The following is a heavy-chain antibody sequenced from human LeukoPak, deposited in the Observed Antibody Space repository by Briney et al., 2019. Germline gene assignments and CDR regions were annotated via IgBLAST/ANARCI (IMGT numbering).Heavy chain of an antibody. CDR2: ISSSSSYI. V-gene: IGHV3-21*01. CDR1: GFTLSDYY. CDR3: ATLRGSIAAVVQPDY. Sequence: PGGSLRLSCAASGFTLSDYYMSWVRQAPGKGLEWVSSISSSSSYIYYADSVKGRFTISRDNAKNSLYLQMNSLRAEDTAVYYCATLRGSIAAVVQPDYWGQGTLVTVSS. D-gene: IGHD6-6*01. J-gene: IGHJ4*02.